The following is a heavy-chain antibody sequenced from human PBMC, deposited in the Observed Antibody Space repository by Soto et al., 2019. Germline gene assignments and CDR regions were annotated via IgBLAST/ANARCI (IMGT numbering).Heavy chain of an antibody. CDR2: IYLGDSDT. V-gene: IGHV5-51*01. D-gene: IGHD3-22*01. CDR1: GYSFTNYW. CDR3: ARPLSYYYDSSGYYSWYFDD. J-gene: IGHJ4*02. Sequence: GESLKISCNGSGYSFTNYWIGLVLQMPGKGLEWMGIIYLGDSDTRYSPSFQGQVTISADKSISTAYLQWSSLKASDTAMYYCARPLSYYYDSSGYYSWYFDDWGQGTLVTSPQ.